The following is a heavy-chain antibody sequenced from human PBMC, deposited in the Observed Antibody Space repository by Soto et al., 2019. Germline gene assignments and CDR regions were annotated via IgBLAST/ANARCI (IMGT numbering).Heavy chain of an antibody. CDR3: ARGRYSSSWSTTNWFDP. CDR2: INPNSGGT. D-gene: IGHD6-13*01. V-gene: IGHV1-2*04. J-gene: IGHJ5*02. Sequence: SVKVSFRASSYTFTGYYMHWVRQAPGQGLEWMGWINPNSGGTNYAQKFQGWVTMTRDTSISTAYMELSRLRSDDTAVYYCARGRYSSSWSTTNWFDPWGQGTLVTVSS. CDR1: SYTFTGYY.